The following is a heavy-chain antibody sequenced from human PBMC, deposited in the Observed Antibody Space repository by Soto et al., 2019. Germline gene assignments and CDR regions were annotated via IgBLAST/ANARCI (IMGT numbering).Heavy chain of an antibody. V-gene: IGHV5-51*01. Sequence: EVQLVQSGAEVKKPGESLKISCKDSGYSFTSYWIGWVRQMPGKGLEWMGIIYPGDSDTRYSPSFQGQATISADKSISTAYLQWSSLKASDTVMYYCAIQGGYISISSDAFDIWGQGTMVTVSS. CDR1: GYSFTSYW. J-gene: IGHJ3*02. CDR2: IYPGDSDT. CDR3: AIQGGYISISSDAFDI. D-gene: IGHD6-13*01.